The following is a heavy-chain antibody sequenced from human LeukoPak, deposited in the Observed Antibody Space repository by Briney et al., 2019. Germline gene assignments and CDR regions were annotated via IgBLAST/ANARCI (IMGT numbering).Heavy chain of an antibody. J-gene: IGHJ4*02. CDR1: SYTFVSFG. V-gene: IGHV1-18*01. D-gene: IGHD2-2*01. Sequence: GASVKVPCKASSYTFVSFGINWVRQAPGQGLEWMGWISAYSGKTNYAQKVQDRVTMTTDTSTSTAYLEVRGLRSDDTAVYYCARDRHCSGTTCYDFWGQGTLVTVSS. CDR3: ARDRHCSGTTCYDF. CDR2: ISAYSGKT.